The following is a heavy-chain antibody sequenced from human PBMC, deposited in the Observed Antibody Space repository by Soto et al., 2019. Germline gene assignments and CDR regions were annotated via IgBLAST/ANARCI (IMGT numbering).Heavy chain of an antibody. Sequence: QVQLVESGGGVVQPGRSLRLSCVVSGFIFSDYGMHWVRQAPGKGLELVAAVSYHASDKDYADSVKGRFTVSRDNSDKTLYLQMSRLRAENKAMYYCAKIPARKYYCNQATAFGEWGQGTMVTVSP. D-gene: IGHD2-15*01. CDR1: GFIFSDYG. J-gene: IGHJ3*01. V-gene: IGHV3-30*18. CDR2: VSYHASDK. CDR3: AKIPARKYYCNQATAFGE.